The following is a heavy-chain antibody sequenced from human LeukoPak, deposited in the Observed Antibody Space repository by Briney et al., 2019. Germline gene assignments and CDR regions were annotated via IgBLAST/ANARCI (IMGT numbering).Heavy chain of an antibody. J-gene: IGHJ4*02. CDR2: IYSGGST. D-gene: IGHD3-22*01. V-gene: IGHV3-53*01. Sequence: GGSLRLSCAASGFTVSSNYMSWVRQAPGEGLEWVSIIYSGGSTYYADSVKGRFTISRDNSKNTLYLQMNSLRAEDTAVYYCARVSRGPHPYYYDSSGYMDYWGQGTLATVSS. CDR3: ARVSRGPHPYYYDSSGYMDY. CDR1: GFTVSSNY.